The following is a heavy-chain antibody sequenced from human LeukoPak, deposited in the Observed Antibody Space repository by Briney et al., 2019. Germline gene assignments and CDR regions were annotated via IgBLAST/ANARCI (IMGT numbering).Heavy chain of an antibody. J-gene: IGHJ6*03. Sequence: PGGSLRLSCAASGFTFSSYSMNWVRQAPGKGLEWVSYISSSSSTIYYADSVKGRFTISRDNAKNSLYLQMDSLRAEDTAVYYCARDPYSGSYSPAVYYYYMDVWGKGTTVTVSS. CDR2: ISSSSSTI. V-gene: IGHV3-48*04. D-gene: IGHD1-26*01. CDR3: ARDPYSGSYSPAVYYYYMDV. CDR1: GFTFSSYS.